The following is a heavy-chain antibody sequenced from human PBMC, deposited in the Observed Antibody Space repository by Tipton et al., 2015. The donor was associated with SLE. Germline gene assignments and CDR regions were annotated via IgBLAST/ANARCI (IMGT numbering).Heavy chain of an antibody. CDR1: GFTFDDYA. V-gene: IGHV3-9*03. CDR2: ISWNSGSI. D-gene: IGHD3-22*01. CDR3: AKAARIDYYDSSGDLDY. Sequence: SLRLSCAASGFTFDDYAMHWVRQAPGKGLEWVSGISWNSGSIGYADSVKGRFTISRDNAMNSLYLQMNSLRAEDMALYYCAKAARIDYYDSSGDLDYWGQGTLVTVSS. J-gene: IGHJ4*02.